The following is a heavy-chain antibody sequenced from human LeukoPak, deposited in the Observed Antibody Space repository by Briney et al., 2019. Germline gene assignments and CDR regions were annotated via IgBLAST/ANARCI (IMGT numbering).Heavy chain of an antibody. V-gene: IGHV4-4*08. J-gene: IGHJ6*03. CDR1: GASISDYY. CDR2: SGST. CDR3: ARAHRWCTGTSCYQERPQYYYYYMDV. Sequence: PSETLSLTCTVSGASISDYYWTWIRQPPGKGLEWIGYSGSTNHNPSLKSRVTISLDTSNSQFSLRLSSVTAADTAVYYCARAHRWCTGTSCYQERPQYYYYYMDVWGKGTTVTISS. D-gene: IGHD2-2*01.